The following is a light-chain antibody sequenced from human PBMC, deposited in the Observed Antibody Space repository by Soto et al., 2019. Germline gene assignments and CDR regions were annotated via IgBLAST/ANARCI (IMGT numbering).Light chain of an antibody. Sequence: QSALTQPASVSGSPGQSITISCIGTSSDVGGYNYVSWYQQHPGKAPKLMIYDVSNRPSGVSYRFSGSKSGNTASLTISGLQAEDEADYYCSSYTSSSTLFGGGTKLTVL. CDR2: DVS. V-gene: IGLV2-14*03. J-gene: IGLJ2*01. CDR1: SSDVGGYNY. CDR3: SSYTSSSTL.